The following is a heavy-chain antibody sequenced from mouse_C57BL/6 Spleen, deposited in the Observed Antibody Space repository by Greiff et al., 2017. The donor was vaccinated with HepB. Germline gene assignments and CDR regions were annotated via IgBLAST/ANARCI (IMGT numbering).Heavy chain of an antibody. Sequence: QVQLQQPGAELVRPGSSVKLSCKASGYTFTSYWMDWVKQRPGQGLEWIGNIYPSDSETHYNQKFKDKATLTVDKSSSTAYMQLSSLTSEDSAVYYCARIDGYYYAMDYWGQGTSVTVSS. J-gene: IGHJ4*01. CDR1: GYTFTSYW. V-gene: IGHV1-61*01. D-gene: IGHD2-3*01. CDR3: ARIDGYYYAMDY. CDR2: IYPSDSET.